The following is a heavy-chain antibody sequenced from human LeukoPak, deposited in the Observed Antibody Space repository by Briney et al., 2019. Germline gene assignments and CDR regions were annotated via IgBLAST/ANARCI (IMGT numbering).Heavy chain of an antibody. CDR2: IYYSGST. Sequence: SETLSLTCTVSGGSISSSSYYWGWIRQPPGKGLEWIGSIYYSGSTNYNPSLKSRVTISVDTSKNQFSLKLSSVTAADTAVYYCAAQGCSSTSCYKSNYYYYYYMDVWGKGTTVTVSS. J-gene: IGHJ6*03. CDR1: GGSISSSSYY. V-gene: IGHV4-39*07. CDR3: AAQGCSSTSCYKSNYYYYYYMDV. D-gene: IGHD2-2*02.